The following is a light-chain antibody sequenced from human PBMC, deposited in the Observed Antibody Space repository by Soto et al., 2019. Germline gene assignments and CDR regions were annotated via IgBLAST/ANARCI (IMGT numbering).Light chain of an antibody. CDR3: QHANTFPLT. CDR2: DAS. CDR1: QGIGSE. V-gene: IGKV1-12*01. Sequence: DIQMTQSPSSVSASVGDRVTITCRASQGIGSELVWYQQKPGKAPNLLIYDASTLQSGVPSRFSGSGSGTDFTLTISSLQPEDFVTDYCQHANTFPLTFGQGTRLDIE. J-gene: IGKJ5*01.